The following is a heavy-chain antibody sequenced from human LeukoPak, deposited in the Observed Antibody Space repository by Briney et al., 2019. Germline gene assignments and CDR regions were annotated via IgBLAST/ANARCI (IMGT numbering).Heavy chain of an antibody. CDR2: INLGGSVI. Sequence: GGSLRLSCAASGFAFRHYWMHWVRQAPGKGLEWVANINLGGSVILYVDSVKGRFTASRDNAENSVSLQMNSLRAEDTAVYYCAAWGLHNYWGQGTLVTVSS. D-gene: IGHD7-27*01. V-gene: IGHV3-7*01. CDR3: AAWGLHNY. J-gene: IGHJ4*02. CDR1: GFAFRHYW.